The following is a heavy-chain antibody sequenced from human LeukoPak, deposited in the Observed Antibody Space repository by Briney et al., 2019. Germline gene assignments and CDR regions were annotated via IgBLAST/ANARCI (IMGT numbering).Heavy chain of an antibody. V-gene: IGHV4-39*01. CDR3: ARHCCSGPAKRVFDI. CDR1: GGSIISSDYH. J-gene: IGHJ3*02. D-gene: IGHD2-15*01. Sequence: SETLSLTCTVAGGSIISSDYHWGWVRQPPGKGLEWIGTISYSGNTDYNPSLRSRVTISVDTSDNQFSLRLGSVTAADTAVYHCARHCCSGPAKRVFDIWGQGTMVTVSS. CDR2: ISYSGNT.